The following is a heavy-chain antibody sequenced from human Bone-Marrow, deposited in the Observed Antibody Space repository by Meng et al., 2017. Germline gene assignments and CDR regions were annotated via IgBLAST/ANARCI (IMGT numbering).Heavy chain of an antibody. CDR2: IIPIFGTA. Sequence: VRLWRLGAGWKSLGSSVKVSGKPCGGTVSSYAISWVRQAPGQGLEWMGGIIPIFGTANYAQKFQGRVTITADESTSTAYMELSSLRSEDTAVYYCARESRDIAVAGVYWGQGTLVTVSS. J-gene: IGHJ4*02. CDR3: ARESRDIAVAGVY. V-gene: IGHV1-69*01. D-gene: IGHD6-19*01. CDR1: GGTVSSYA.